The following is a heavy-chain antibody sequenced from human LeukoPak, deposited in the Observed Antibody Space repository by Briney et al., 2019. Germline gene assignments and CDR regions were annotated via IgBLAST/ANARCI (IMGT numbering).Heavy chain of an antibody. CDR1: GGSISSGTYY. Sequence: TSETLSLTCTVSGGSISSGTYYWSWIRQPAGKGLEWIGRIYTSGSTNYNPSLKSRVTMSVDTSNNQFSLNLSSVTAADTAVYYCARRRQPQITMVRGRGFDPWGQGTLVTVSS. CDR3: ARRRQPQITMVRGRGFDP. J-gene: IGHJ5*02. V-gene: IGHV4-61*02. CDR2: IYTSGST. D-gene: IGHD3-10*01.